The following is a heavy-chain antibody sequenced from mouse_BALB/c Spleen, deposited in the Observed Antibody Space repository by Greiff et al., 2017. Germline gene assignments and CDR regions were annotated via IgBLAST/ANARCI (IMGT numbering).Heavy chain of an antibody. D-gene: IGHD1-1*02. J-gene: IGHJ2*01. Sequence: EVMLVESGGGLVQPGGSRKLSCAASGFTFSSFGMHWVRQAPEKGLEWVAYISSGSSTIYYADTVKGRFTISRDNPKNTLFLQMTSLRSEDTAMYYCARSGLWYYFDYWGQGTTLTVSS. CDR3: ARSGLWYYFDY. CDR1: GFTFSSFG. V-gene: IGHV5-17*02. CDR2: ISSGSSTI.